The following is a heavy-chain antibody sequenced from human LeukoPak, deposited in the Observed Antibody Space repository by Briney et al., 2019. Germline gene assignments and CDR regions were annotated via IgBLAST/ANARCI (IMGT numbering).Heavy chain of an antibody. CDR2: IYPCDSDT. CDR1: GYSFTSYW. V-gene: IGHV5-51*01. J-gene: IGHJ4*02. Sequence: GESLKISCKGSGYSFTSYWIGWVRQMPGKGLEWMGIIYPCDSDTRYSPSFQGQVTISADKSISTAYLQWSSLKASDTAMYYCARQSPDDGYKFDYWGQGTLVTVSS. CDR3: ARQSPDDGYKFDY. D-gene: IGHD5-24*01.